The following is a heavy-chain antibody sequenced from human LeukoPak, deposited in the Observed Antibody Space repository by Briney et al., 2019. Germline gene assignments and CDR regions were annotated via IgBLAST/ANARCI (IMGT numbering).Heavy chain of an antibody. V-gene: IGHV3-23*01. D-gene: IGHD1-26*01. J-gene: IGHJ4*02. Sequence: GGSLRLSCAASGFTFSGHNMNWVRQAPGKGLEWVSAISGSGGSTYYADSVKGRFTISRDNSKNTLYLQMNSLRAEDTAVYYCAKVTSGSYTAGFDYWGQGTLVTVSS. CDR3: AKVTSGSYTAGFDY. CDR2: ISGSGGST. CDR1: GFTFSGHN.